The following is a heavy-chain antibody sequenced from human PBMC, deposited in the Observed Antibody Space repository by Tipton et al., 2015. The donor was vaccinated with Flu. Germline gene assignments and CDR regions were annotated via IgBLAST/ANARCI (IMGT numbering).Heavy chain of an antibody. CDR2: IYSSGTT. J-gene: IGHJ5*02. CDR1: GGSISSYF. Sequence: LRLSCSVSGGSISSYFWSWIRQPAGEGLEWIGRIYSSGTTDYNPSLGSRVTMSIDTSKNQFSLKMKSVTATDMAVYYCARRDYSNYVSDPKSWFDPWGQGTLVAVSS. V-gene: IGHV4-4*07. D-gene: IGHD4-11*01. CDR3: ARRDYSNYVSDPKSWFDP.